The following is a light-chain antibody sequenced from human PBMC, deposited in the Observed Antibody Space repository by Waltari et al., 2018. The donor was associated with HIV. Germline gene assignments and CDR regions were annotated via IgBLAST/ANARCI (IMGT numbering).Light chain of an antibody. V-gene: IGLV3-1*01. CDR1: KLGDEY. J-gene: IGLJ3*02. CDR3: QAWDSSNPV. Sequence: SYELTQPPSVSVSPGQTANITCSGDKLGDEYAFWYPQKPGQSPVVVLYQENKRPSGLPERVSGSNSGNTATLTISGTQAMDEDDYDCQAWDSSNPVFGGGTKLTVL. CDR2: QEN.